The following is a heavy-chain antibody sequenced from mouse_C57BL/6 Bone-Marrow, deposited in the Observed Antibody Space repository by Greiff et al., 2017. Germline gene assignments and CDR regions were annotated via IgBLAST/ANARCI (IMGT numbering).Heavy chain of an antibody. CDR2: IDPSDSYT. V-gene: IGHV1-69*01. J-gene: IGHJ2*01. CDR1: GYTFTSYW. CDR3: ARETAQVYFDY. D-gene: IGHD3-2*02. Sequence: QVQLQQPGAELVMPGASVKLSCKASGYTFTSYWMHWVKQRPGQGLEWIGEIDPSDSYTNYNQKFKGKSKLTVDKSSSTAYMQLSSLTSEDSAVYYCARETAQVYFDYWGQGTTLTVSS.